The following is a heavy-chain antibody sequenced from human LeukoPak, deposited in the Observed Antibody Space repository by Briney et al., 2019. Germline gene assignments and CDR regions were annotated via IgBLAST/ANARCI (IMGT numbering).Heavy chain of an antibody. CDR3: ARASPGIAAALGH. V-gene: IGHV3-30-3*01. D-gene: IGHD6-13*01. J-gene: IGHJ1*01. CDR2: ISYDGSNK. Sequence: GGSLRLSCAASGFTFSSYAMHWVRQAPGKGLEWVAVISYDGSNKYYADSVKGRFTISRDNSKNTLYLQMNSLRAEDTAVYYCARASPGIAAALGHWGQGTLVTVSS. CDR1: GFTFSSYA.